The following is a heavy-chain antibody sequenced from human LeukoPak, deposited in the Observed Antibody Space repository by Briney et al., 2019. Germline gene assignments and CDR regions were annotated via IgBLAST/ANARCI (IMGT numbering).Heavy chain of an antibody. CDR1: GGSISGYY. D-gene: IGHD3-22*01. J-gene: IGHJ4*02. CDR2: MYHSGST. Sequence: SETLSLTCTVSGGSISGYYWGWIRQPPGKGLEWIGSMYHSGSTYKNSFLESRVTLSVDTSKNQLSLKLRSVTAADTAVYYCARDPHLNYDDSAPYWDYWGRGTLVTVSS. CDR3: ARDPHLNYDDSAPYWDY. V-gene: IGHV4-38-2*02.